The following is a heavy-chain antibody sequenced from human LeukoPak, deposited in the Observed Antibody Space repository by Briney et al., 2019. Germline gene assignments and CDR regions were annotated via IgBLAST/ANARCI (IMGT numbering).Heavy chain of an antibody. CDR3: ARDSGVNHYDSSGYSS. CDR2: INPSGGST. Sequence: GASVKVSCKASGYTFTSYYMHWVRQAPGQGLEWMGIINPSGGSTSYAQKFQGRVTMTRDMSTSTVYMELSSLRSEDTAVYYCARDSGVNHYDSSGYSSWGQGTLVTVSS. J-gene: IGHJ5*02. V-gene: IGHV1-46*01. D-gene: IGHD3-22*01. CDR1: GYTFTSYY.